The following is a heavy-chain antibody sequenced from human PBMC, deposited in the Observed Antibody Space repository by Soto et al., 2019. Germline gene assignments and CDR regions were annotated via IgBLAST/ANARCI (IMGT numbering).Heavy chain of an antibody. CDR2: IWHDGPKK. Sequence: QVQLVESGGGVVQPGRSLRLSCAASGFTFNTYGMHWVRQAPGKGLEWVALIWHDGPKKYFASSVKGRFTVSRDNSKNTLSLQMNSLRAEDTAVYYCARADGSNWYIDYWGQGTLVTVSS. V-gene: IGHV3-33*01. J-gene: IGHJ4*02. CDR3: ARADGSNWYIDY. D-gene: IGHD6-13*01. CDR1: GFTFNTYG.